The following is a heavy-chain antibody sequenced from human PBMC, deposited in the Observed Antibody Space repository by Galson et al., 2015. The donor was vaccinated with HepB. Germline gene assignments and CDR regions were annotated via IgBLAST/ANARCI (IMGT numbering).Heavy chain of an antibody. CDR3: ARDGALDH. J-gene: IGHJ4*02. V-gene: IGHV3-23*01. CDR2: ISDSGESA. Sequence: SLRLSCAASGFTFSTYAMSWVRQAPGEGLEWVTAISDSGESAHYADSVKGRFTIPRDNPKNTLYLQMNSLRVEDTAVYYCARDGALDHWGQGSLVTVSS. CDR1: GFTFSTYA. D-gene: IGHD3-16*01.